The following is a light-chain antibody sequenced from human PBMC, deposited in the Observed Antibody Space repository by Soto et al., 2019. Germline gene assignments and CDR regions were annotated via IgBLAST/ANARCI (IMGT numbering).Light chain of an antibody. CDR3: CSYTGTYTFGV. Sequence: QSALTQPRSVSGSPGQSVTISCTGTNSDVGGYNHVSWHQQHPDKAPKVLIYDVTKRPSGVPDRFSGSKSGNTASLTISGLQAEDEADYYCCSYTGTYTFGVFGGGTKLTVL. V-gene: IGLV2-11*01. CDR2: DVT. J-gene: IGLJ3*02. CDR1: NSDVGGYNH.